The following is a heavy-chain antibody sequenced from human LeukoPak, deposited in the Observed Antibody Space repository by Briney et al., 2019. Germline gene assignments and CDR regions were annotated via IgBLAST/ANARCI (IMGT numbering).Heavy chain of an antibody. CDR3: AREDRAWTTVFYGMDV. D-gene: IGHD4-17*01. Sequence: ASVKVSCKASGYTFTSYAMNWVRQAPGQGLEWMGWITPNTGNPTYAQGFTGRFVFSLDTSVSTAYLQITSLKAEDTAVYHCAREDRAWTTVFYGMDVWGQGTTVTVSS. CDR2: ITPNTGNP. CDR1: GYTFTSYA. J-gene: IGHJ6*02. V-gene: IGHV7-4-1*02.